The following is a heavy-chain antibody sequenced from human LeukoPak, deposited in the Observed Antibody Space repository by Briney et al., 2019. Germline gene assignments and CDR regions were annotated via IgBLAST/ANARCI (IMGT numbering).Heavy chain of an antibody. CDR3: ARDSVWWIQLDYFDY. V-gene: IGHV3-48*01. CDR1: GFTFSSYS. D-gene: IGHD5-18*01. J-gene: IGHJ4*02. CDR2: ISSSSSTI. Sequence: GGSLRLSCAASGFTFSSYSMNWVRQAPGKGLEWVSYISSSSSTIYYADSVKGRFTISRDNAKNSLYLQMNSLRAEDTAVYYCARDSVWWIQLDYFDYWGQGTLVTVSS.